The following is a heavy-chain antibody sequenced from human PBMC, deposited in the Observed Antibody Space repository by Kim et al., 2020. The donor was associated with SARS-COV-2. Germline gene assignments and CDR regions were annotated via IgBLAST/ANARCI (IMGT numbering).Heavy chain of an antibody. V-gene: IGHV4-4*02. J-gene: IGHJ6*02. Sequence: SETLSLTCTVSGDSISSFIWWSWVRQPPGQGLEWIGGMYHSGSTTYTPSLKSRVTMSLDKSKNQFSLRLTSVTAAATAVYSCARVDGRSLIFHVCGQGT. CDR3: ARVDGRSLIFHV. CDR2: MYHSGST. D-gene: IGHD3-16*02. CDR1: GDSISSFIW.